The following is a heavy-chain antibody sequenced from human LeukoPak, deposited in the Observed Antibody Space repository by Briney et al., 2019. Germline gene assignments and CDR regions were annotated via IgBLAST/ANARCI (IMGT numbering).Heavy chain of an antibody. J-gene: IGHJ4*02. CDR2: ICYSGSI. CDR1: GGSVSSGGYY. V-gene: IGHV4-61*08. Sequence: SETLSLTCTVSGGSVSSGGYYWSWIRQPPGKGLEWIGYICYSGSINYNPSLKSRATISVDTSKNQFSLNLSSVTAADTAVYYCASKKGSGRPFDYWGQGTLVTVSS. D-gene: IGHD1-26*01. CDR3: ASKKGSGRPFDY.